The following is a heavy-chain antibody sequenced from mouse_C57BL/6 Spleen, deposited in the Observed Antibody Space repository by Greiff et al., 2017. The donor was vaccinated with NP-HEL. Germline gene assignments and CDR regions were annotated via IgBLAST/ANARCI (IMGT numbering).Heavy chain of an antibody. CDR3: TRGRLLWYFDV. J-gene: IGHJ1*03. V-gene: IGHV1-5*01. D-gene: IGHD2-3*01. CDR2: IYPGNSDT. CDR1: GYTFTSYW. Sequence: EVQLQQSGTVLARPGASVKMSCKTSGYTFTSYWMHWVKQRPGQGLEWIGAIYPGNSDTSYNQKFKGKAKLTAVTSASTAYMELSSLTNEDSAVYYCTRGRLLWYFDVWGTGTTVTVSS.